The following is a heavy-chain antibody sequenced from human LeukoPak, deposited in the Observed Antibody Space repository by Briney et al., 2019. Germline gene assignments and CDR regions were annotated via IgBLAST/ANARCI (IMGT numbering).Heavy chain of an antibody. CDR3: AKEVGYSSSSGYFDY. CDR1: GFTFSSYS. D-gene: IGHD6-6*01. Sequence: PGGSLRLSCAASGFTFSSYSMNWVRQAPGKGLEWVSHITASGTAMFYADSVKGRFTISRDNAKNSLYLQMNSLRDEDTAVYYCAKEVGYSSSSGYFDYWGQGTLVTVSS. J-gene: IGHJ4*02. CDR2: ITASGTAM. V-gene: IGHV3-48*02.